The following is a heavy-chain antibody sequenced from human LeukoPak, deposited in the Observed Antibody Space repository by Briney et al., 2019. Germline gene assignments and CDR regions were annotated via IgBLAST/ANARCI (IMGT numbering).Heavy chain of an antibody. CDR1: GYTLTDYH. CDR3: GRELGGGTTREDWLDP. V-gene: IGHV1-2*02. CDR2: INCNSGAT. Sequence: ASVKVSCKASGYTLTDYHIHWVRQAPGQGLEWLGWINCNSGATHYAQKFQGRVTTTRDTSISTTHMDLTSLTSDDTAVYYCGRELGGGTTREDWLDPWGQGTLVTVSS. J-gene: IGHJ5*02. D-gene: IGHD1-1*01.